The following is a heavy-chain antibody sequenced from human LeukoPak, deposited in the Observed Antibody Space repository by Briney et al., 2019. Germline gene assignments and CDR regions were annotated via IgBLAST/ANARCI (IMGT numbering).Heavy chain of an antibody. D-gene: IGHD3-10*01. CDR1: GGTFSGYA. Sequence: ASVKVSCKASGGTFSGYAISWVRQAPGQGLEWMGIINPSGGSTSYAQKFQGRVTMTRDTSTSTVYMELSSLRSEDTAVYYCARGVLYGSGRCYFDYWGQGTLVTVSS. CDR2: INPSGGST. J-gene: IGHJ4*02. V-gene: IGHV1-46*01. CDR3: ARGVLYGSGRCYFDY.